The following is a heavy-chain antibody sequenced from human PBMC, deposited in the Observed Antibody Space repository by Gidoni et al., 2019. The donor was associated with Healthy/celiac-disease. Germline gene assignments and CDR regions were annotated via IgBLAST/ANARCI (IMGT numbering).Heavy chain of an antibody. V-gene: IGHV1-58*01. CDR1: GFTFTSSA. CDR2: IVVGSGNT. J-gene: IGHJ2*01. CDR3: AALTAYYGVELDSHWYFDL. D-gene: IGHD3-3*01. Sequence: QMQLVQSGPEVKKPGTSVKVSCKASGFTFTSSAVQWVRQARGQRLEWIGWIVVGSGNTNYAQKFQERVTITRDMSTSTAYMELSSLRSEDTAVYYCAALTAYYGVELDSHWYFDLWGRGTLVTVSS.